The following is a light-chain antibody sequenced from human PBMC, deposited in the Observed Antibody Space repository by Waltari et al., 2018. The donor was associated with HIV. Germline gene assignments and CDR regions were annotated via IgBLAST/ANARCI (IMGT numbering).Light chain of an antibody. CDR1: QSVSTY. CDR2: TSS. Sequence: DIQMTQSPSSLSASVGDRVTITCRASQSVSTYLTWYHPRPGQAPNLLIYTSSTLQSGGPSRFSGSGSGTDVTLTISSLQPEDFGTYYCQQSDSSPRSFGQGTKVEIK. V-gene: IGKV1-39*01. CDR3: QQSDSSPRS. J-gene: IGKJ2*03.